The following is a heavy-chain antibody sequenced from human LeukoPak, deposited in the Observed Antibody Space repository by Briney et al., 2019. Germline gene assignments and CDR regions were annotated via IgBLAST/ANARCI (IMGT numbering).Heavy chain of an antibody. CDR2: IYSGGNT. V-gene: IGHV3-66*04. J-gene: IGHJ4*02. CDR1: GFTLRSYT. CDR3: ARRVATDFHFDY. Sequence: GGSLRLSCAASGFTLRSYTMNWVRQAPGRGLEWVSVIYSGGNTYYADSVKGRFTISRDNSKNTLYLQMNSLRAEDTAVYYCARRVATDFHFDYWGQGTLVTVSS. D-gene: IGHD5-12*01.